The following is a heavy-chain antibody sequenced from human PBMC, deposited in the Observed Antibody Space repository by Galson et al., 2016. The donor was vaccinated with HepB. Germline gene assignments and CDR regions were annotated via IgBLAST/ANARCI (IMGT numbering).Heavy chain of an antibody. CDR1: GFTFTSYW. Sequence: SLRLSCAASGFTFTSYWIHWVRQVPGEGLVWVSRINSDGSSTHYADSVNGRFTISRDNAKNTVYRQMNSLRVEDTAVYYCARVGVIPYYYYGMDVWGQGTMVIVSS. D-gene: IGHD3-10*01. CDR3: ARVGVIPYYYYGMDV. CDR2: INSDGSST. J-gene: IGHJ6*01. V-gene: IGHV3-74*01.